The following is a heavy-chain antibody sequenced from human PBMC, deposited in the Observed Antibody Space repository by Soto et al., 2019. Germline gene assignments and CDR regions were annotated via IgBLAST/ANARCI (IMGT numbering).Heavy chain of an antibody. D-gene: IGHD2-15*01. Sequence: ASVKVSCKASGYTFTGYYMHWVRQAPGQGLERMGWINPNSGGTNYAQKFQGWVTMTRDTSISTAYMELSRLRSDDTAVYYCARAPYCSGGSCYNGNWFDPWGQGTLVTVSS. CDR2: INPNSGGT. CDR1: GYTFTGYY. J-gene: IGHJ5*02. V-gene: IGHV1-2*04. CDR3: ARAPYCSGGSCYNGNWFDP.